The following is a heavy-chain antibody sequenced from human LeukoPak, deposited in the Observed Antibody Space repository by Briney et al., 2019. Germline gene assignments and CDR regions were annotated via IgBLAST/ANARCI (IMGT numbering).Heavy chain of an antibody. D-gene: IGHD3-3*01. CDR3: ARDPDDFSSGYHYFDY. V-gene: IGHV3-7*01. J-gene: IGHJ4*02. CDR1: GFSFSVYW. CDR2: IEQDGSEK. Sequence: GVSLRLSCAASGFSFSVYWMSWVRQAPGKGLEWVANIEQDGSEKYYVDSVKGRFTISRDNAKNSLYLQMNTLRAEDTAVYYCARDPDDFSSGYHYFDYWGQGTLVTVSS.